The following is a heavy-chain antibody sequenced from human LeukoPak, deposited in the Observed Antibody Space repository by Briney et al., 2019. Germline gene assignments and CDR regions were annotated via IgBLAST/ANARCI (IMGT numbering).Heavy chain of an antibody. CDR3: ANHLVVAPDARGRYAFDI. Sequence: GGSLRLSCAASGFTVSSNYMSWVRQAPGKGLEWVSTISGSGVLTFYADSVKGRFTISRDNSKSTLFLQMNSLRAADTAVYYCANHLVVAPDARGRYAFDIWGRGTMVTVSS. V-gene: IGHV3-23*01. CDR1: GFTVSSNY. J-gene: IGHJ3*02. D-gene: IGHD2-15*01. CDR2: ISGSGVLT.